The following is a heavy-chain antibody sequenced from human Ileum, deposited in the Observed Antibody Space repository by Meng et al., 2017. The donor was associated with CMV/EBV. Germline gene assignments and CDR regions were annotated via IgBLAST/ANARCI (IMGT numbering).Heavy chain of an antibody. CDR1: GVCVGTSGVG. J-gene: IGHJ4*02. V-gene: IGHV2-5*01. CDR3: AHKITIFGVVIFDY. D-gene: IGHD3-3*01. Sequence: SGVCVGTSGVGWGWIRQRPGQALDWHALIYWNDNKRYSPSLKSRLTVTKDTYKNQVVLTMTNMDPVDAATYSCAHKITIFGVVIFDYWGQGTLVTVSS. CDR2: IYWNDNK.